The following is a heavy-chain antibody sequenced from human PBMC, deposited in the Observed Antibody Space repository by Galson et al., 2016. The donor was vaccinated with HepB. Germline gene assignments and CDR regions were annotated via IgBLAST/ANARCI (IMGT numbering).Heavy chain of an antibody. CDR1: GFTVSNNY. J-gene: IGHJ5*02. CDR3: ASGGSGWINRFDP. Sequence: SLRLSCAASGFTVSNNYMRWVRQAPGKGLEWVSLIYSGGSTYYADSVKGRFTISRDNSKNTLYLQMNSLRAADTAVYYCASGGSGWINRFDPWGQGTLVTVSS. CDR2: IYSGGST. D-gene: IGHD6-19*01. V-gene: IGHV3-66*01.